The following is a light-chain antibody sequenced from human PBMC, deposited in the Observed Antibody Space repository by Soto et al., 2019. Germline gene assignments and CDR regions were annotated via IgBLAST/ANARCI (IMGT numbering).Light chain of an antibody. V-gene: IGKV4-1*01. Sequence: DIVMTQAPDSLAVSLGERATINCKSSQSVLYSSNNKNYLTWYQQKPGQPPKLLIYWASTRESGVPDRFSGSGSGTDFTLTISSLQADDGAVYYCQQYYSTPITFGQGTRLEIK. CDR2: WAS. CDR1: QSVLYSSNNKNY. CDR3: QQYYSTPIT. J-gene: IGKJ5*01.